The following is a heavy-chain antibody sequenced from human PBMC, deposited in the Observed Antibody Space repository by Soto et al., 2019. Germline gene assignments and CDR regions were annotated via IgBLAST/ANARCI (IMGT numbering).Heavy chain of an antibody. J-gene: IGHJ4*02. CDR2: IYHRGST. V-gene: IGHV4-4*02. Sequence: QVQLQESGPGLVKPSGTLSLICAVSGGSISSDNWWTWVRQPPGKGLEWIGEIYHRGSTNYKPSLKTRVTISVDKSKNQFSLKLTSVTAADTAVYYCARTSYIGSQGIDYWGQGTLVTVSS. CDR1: GGSISSDNW. CDR3: ARTSYIGSQGIDY. D-gene: IGHD5-12*01.